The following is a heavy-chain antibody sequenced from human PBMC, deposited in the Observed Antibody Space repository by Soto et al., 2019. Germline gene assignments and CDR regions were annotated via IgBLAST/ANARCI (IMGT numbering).Heavy chain of an antibody. J-gene: IGHJ4*02. CDR3: ATDRGALRTMVRGVIRRFDY. V-gene: IGHV1-24*01. Sequence: ASVKVSCKVSGYTLTELSMHWVRQAPGKGLEWVGGFDPEDGETIYAQKFQGRVTMTEDTSTDTAYMELSSLRSEDTAVYYCATDRGALRTMVRGVIRRFDYWGQGTLVTVSS. CDR1: GYTLTELS. CDR2: FDPEDGET. D-gene: IGHD3-10*01.